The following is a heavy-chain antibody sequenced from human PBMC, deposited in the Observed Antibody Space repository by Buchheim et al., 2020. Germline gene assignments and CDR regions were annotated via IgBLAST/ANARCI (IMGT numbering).Heavy chain of an antibody. D-gene: IGHD4-17*01. CDR1: GGSISSSSYY. Sequence: QLQLQESGPGLVKPSETLSLTCTVSGGSISSSSYYWGWIRQHPGKRLEWIGSIYYSGSTYYNPSLKSRVTISVDTSKNQFSLKLSSVTAADTAVYYCARDFGWDYGDYGAFDYWGQGTL. CDR2: IYYSGST. V-gene: IGHV4-39*07. CDR3: ARDFGWDYGDYGAFDY. J-gene: IGHJ4*02.